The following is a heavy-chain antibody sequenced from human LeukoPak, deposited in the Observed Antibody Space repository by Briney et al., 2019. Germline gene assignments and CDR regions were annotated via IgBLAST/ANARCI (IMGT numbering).Heavy chain of an antibody. V-gene: IGHV1-2*02. J-gene: IGHJ4*02. CDR1: GGTFSSYA. D-gene: IGHD3-22*01. CDR2: INPNSGGT. Sequence: ASVKVSCKASGGTFSSYAISWVRQAPGQGLEWMGWINPNSGGTNYAQKFQGRVTMTRDTSISTAYMELSRLRSDDTAVYYCAREPNPAAYYYDSSGYDFDYWGQGTLVTVSS. CDR3: AREPNPAAYYYDSSGYDFDY.